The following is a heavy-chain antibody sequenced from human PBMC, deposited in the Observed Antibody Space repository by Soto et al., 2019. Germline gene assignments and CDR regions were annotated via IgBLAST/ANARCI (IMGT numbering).Heavy chain of an antibody. CDR3: AFETAALGFSFDY. CDR1: GFTFSTYA. J-gene: IGHJ4*02. D-gene: IGHD6-25*01. V-gene: IGHV3-23*01. Sequence: PGGSLRLSCAASGFTFSTYAMNWVRQAPGKGLEWVSGISGSGGSKFYADSVKGRFTISRDNSKNMLYLQMNSLRAEDTAIYYCAFETAALGFSFDYWGQGTQVTVSS. CDR2: ISGSGGSK.